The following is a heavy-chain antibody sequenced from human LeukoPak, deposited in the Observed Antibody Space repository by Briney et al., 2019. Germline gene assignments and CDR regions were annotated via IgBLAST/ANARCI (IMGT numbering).Heavy chain of an antibody. V-gene: IGHV4-4*02. CDR2: IYHSGST. CDR3: ARGGYSSSTNYFDY. D-gene: IGHD6-13*01. J-gene: IGHJ4*02. Sequence: PSETLSLTCAVSGGSISISNWWSWVRQPPGKGLEWIGEIYHSGSTNYNASLKSRVTISVDKSKNQFSLRLNSVTAADTAVYYCARGGYSSSTNYFDYWGQGTLVTVSS. CDR1: GGSISISNW.